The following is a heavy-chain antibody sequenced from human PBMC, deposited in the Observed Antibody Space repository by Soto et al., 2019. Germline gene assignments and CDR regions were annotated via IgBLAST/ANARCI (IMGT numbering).Heavy chain of an antibody. V-gene: IGHV1-18*01. CDR2: ISAYNANA. CDR3: ARENSYFDY. Sequence: QIQLLQSGAEVKKPGASVKVTCKASGYTFRTFGISWVRQAPGQGLEWMGWISAYNANANYSQKFQGRLTMTADTSTSTAYMELRSLRSDDTAVYYCARENSYFDYWGQGTLVTVSS. J-gene: IGHJ4*02. CDR1: GYTFRTFG.